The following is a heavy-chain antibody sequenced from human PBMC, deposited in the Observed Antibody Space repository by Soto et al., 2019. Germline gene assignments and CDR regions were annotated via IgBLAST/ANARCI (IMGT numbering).Heavy chain of an antibody. CDR2: VSFRGDI. CDR3: ARGCSSASCYYY. J-gene: IGHJ4*02. Sequence: EVQLVESGGGLVKPGGSLRLSCTASGFMFSSYTMNWVRQAPGKGLERVSSVSFRGDIYYADSLEDRFTISRDDAKNSLYLQMNSLRAEDTAVYYCARGCSSASCYYYWGQGTLVTVSS. V-gene: IGHV3-21*01. D-gene: IGHD2-2*01. CDR1: GFMFSSYT.